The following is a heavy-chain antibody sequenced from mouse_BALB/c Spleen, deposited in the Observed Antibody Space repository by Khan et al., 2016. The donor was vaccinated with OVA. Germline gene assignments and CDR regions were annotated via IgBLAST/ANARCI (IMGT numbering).Heavy chain of an antibody. CDR1: GYIFTSYY. J-gene: IGHJ3*01. CDR3: TRSGYGSFAY. V-gene: IGHV1S81*02. Sequence: QVQLKQSGAELVKPGASVKLSCKASGYIFTSYYMYWVKQRPGQGLEWIGEINPNNGGTNFNEKFKSKATLTVDKSSSTAYMQLSSLTSEDSAVYYCTRSGYGSFAYWGQGTLGTVSA. D-gene: IGHD2-2*01. CDR2: INPNNGGT.